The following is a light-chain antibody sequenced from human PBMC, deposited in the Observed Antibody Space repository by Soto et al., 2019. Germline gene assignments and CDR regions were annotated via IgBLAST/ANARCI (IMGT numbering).Light chain of an antibody. J-gene: IGKJ4*01. CDR1: QGINSA. Sequence: AIQLTQSPSSLSASVGDRVTITCRASQGINSALVWDQQKPGKPPNLLVYDVSTLERGVPSRFSGSGSGTDFTLTISILQPEDIATYYCQQHNSFPFTFGGGAKVEI. CDR2: DVS. V-gene: IGKV1-13*02. CDR3: QQHNSFPFT.